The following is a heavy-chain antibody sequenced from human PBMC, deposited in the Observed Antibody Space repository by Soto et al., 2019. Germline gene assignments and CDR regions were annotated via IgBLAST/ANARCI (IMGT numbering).Heavy chain of an antibody. CDR1: GGSFSGNY. V-gene: IGHV4-34*01. J-gene: IGHJ4*02. Sequence: PTETLSVTCSVSGGSFSGNYWCWIRPSPGKGREWIGEINHRGSTNYSPSLKSRVTISVDTSKNQFSLTLSSVTAADTAVYYCARGVYNSIFGVVSLDYWGQGTQVTVSS. CDR3: ARGVYNSIFGVVSLDY. CDR2: INHRGST. D-gene: IGHD3-3*01.